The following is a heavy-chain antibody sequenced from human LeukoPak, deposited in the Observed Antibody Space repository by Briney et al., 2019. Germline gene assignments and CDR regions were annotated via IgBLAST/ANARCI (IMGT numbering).Heavy chain of an antibody. CDR3: AKFEGALLGNYYMDV. CDR1: GFTCSTYP. Sequence: GGSLRLSREASGFTCSTYPMHWVRQAPDKGLEWVSTISGGGDNTYFADSVKGRFTISRDNSKNTLFLQMVSLRAEDTAVYYCAKFEGALLGNYYMDVWGKGTTVTVSS. V-gene: IGHV3-23*01. CDR2: ISGGGDNT. J-gene: IGHJ6*03.